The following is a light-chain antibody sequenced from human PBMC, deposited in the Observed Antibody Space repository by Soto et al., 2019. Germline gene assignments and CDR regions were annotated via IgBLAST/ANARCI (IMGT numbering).Light chain of an antibody. CDR3: AAWDDSLNGSYV. V-gene: IGLV1-44*01. CDR2: SNN. J-gene: IGLJ1*01. Sequence: QSVLTQPPSASGTPGQRVTISCSGSSSNIGSNTVNWYQQLPGTAPKLLIYSNNQRPSGVPDRFCGSKSGTSASLAISGLQSEDEADYYCAAWDDSLNGSYVFGTGTKVTVL. CDR1: SSNIGSNT.